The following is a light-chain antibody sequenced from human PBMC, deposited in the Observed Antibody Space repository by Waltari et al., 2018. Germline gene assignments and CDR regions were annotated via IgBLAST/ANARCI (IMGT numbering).Light chain of an antibody. CDR3: QQRSNWHT. CDR1: QNVGNS. V-gene: IGKV3-11*01. J-gene: IGKJ2*01. CDR2: DAA. Sequence: ENVLTQSPATLSLSPGEAATLSCRPSQNVGNSLAWYQHKPGQAPRLLIYDAANRASGIPARFSGSGSGTDFTLTISSLEPDDFAVYYCQQRSNWHTFGQGTRLEIK.